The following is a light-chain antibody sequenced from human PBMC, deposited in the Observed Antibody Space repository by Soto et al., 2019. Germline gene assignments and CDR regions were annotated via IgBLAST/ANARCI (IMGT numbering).Light chain of an antibody. J-gene: IGKJ1*01. Sequence: EIVLTQSPATLSLSRGERATLSCRASQSVSNYLTWYQQKPGQAPRLLIYDASKRATGIPARFSGSGSGTDFTLTISSLEPEDFAVYYCQQRSIWPWTFGQGTKVDIK. CDR1: QSVSNY. V-gene: IGKV3-11*01. CDR2: DAS. CDR3: QQRSIWPWT.